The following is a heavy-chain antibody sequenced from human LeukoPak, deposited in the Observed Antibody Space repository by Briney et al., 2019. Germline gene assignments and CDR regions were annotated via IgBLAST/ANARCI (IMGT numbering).Heavy chain of an antibody. V-gene: IGHV3-33*05. CDR1: GFTLGSYG. CDR2: ISYDGSNE. CDR3: ARGNREDVYWAVPAVEFDY. Sequence: PGRSLRLSCAASGFTLGSYGMQWARQAPGKGLEWVAFISYDGSNESFGDSVKGRFTISRDNSNNTLYLQMKSLRAEDTGVYYYARGNREDVYWAVPAVEFDYWGQGTLVTVPS. J-gene: IGHJ4*02. D-gene: IGHD2-2*01.